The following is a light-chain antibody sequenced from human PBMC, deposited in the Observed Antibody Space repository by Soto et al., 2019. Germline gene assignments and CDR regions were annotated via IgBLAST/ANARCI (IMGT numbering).Light chain of an antibody. CDR3: XXXXXSPWT. V-gene: IGKV3-20*01. Sequence: EIVLTQSPXTLSLXPGERATLSCRASQSVSSXXLAWYQQKPGQAPRLLIYGASSRATGIPDRFSGSGSGTXXXLXXXXLXXXXXXXXXXXXXXXSPWTFGQGTKVEIK. CDR2: GAS. J-gene: IGKJ1*01. CDR1: QSVSSXX.